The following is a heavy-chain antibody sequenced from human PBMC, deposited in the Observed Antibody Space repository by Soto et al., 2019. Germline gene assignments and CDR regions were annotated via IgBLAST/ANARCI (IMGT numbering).Heavy chain of an antibody. CDR2: ITPLYHA. CDR3: ARDTEISARPGAWFGP. V-gene: IGHV1-69*13. Sequence: SVKVSCKTSGATFNNSAISWLRQAPGQGLEWMGGITPLYHATYAQKVQGRVTISADGSTSTVYMELRSLRSDDTAVYYCARDTEISARPGAWFGPWRRATLVTV. J-gene: IGHJ5*02. D-gene: IGHD6-6*01. CDR1: GATFNNSA.